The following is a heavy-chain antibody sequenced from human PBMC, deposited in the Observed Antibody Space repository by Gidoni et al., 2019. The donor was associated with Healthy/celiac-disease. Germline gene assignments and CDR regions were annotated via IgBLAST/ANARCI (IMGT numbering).Heavy chain of an antibody. CDR2: IRYDGSNK. J-gene: IGHJ4*02. V-gene: IGHV3-30*02. D-gene: IGHD3-22*01. Sequence: QVQLVESGGGVVQPGGSLRLSCAASGFPFSSSARHWVRQAPGQGLEWVAFIRYDGSNKYYADSVKGRFTISRDNSKNTLYLQMNSLRAEDTAVYYCAADPWEYYDSSGYLGSNYWGQGTLVTVSS. CDR3: AADPWEYYDSSGYLGSNY. CDR1: GFPFSSSA.